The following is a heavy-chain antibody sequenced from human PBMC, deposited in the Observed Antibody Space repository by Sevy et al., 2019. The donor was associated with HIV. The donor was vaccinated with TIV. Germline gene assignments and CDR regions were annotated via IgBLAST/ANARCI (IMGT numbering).Heavy chain of an antibody. CDR2: LSFGCGKI. CDR3: AREGCTRPHDY. V-gene: IGHV3-23*01. D-gene: IGHD2-8*01. Sequence: GGSLRLSCAVSGFNFNIYSMSWVRQAPGKGLEWVSTLSFGCGKINYADSVKGRFIISRDDSKNTLYLQMNSLRAEDTVVYFGAREGCTRPHDYWGQGTLVTVSS. J-gene: IGHJ4*02. CDR1: GFNFNIYS.